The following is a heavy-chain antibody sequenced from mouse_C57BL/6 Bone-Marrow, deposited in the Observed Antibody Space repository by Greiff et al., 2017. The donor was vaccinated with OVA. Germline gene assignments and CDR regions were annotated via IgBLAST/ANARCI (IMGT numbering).Heavy chain of an antibody. CDR1: GYTFTDYY. J-gene: IGHJ3*01. CDR3: AGRSGFAY. Sequence: VQLQQSGAELVRPGASVKLSCKASGYTFTDYYINWVKQRPGQGLEWIARIYPGSGNTYYNEKFKGKATLTAEKSSSTAYMQLSSLTSEDSAVYFCAGRSGFAYWGQGTLVTVSA. CDR2: IYPGSGNT. V-gene: IGHV1-76*01.